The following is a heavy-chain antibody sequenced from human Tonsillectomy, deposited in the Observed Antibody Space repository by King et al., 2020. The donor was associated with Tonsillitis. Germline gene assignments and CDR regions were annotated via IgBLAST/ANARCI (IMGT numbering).Heavy chain of an antibody. CDR3: VKTVGIAVTGDDY. V-gene: IGHV3-23*03. CDR2: IYSGGEGK. Sequence: DVQLVESGGDLVQPGGSLRLSCAASGFTFRNYAMTWVRQAPGKGLEWVSMIYSGGEGKYYADSVKGRFNISRDNSKKTLYLQMNSLRADYTAVYYCVKTVGIAVTGDDYWGQGTLVTVSS. D-gene: IGHD6-19*01. CDR1: GFTFRNYA. J-gene: IGHJ4*02.